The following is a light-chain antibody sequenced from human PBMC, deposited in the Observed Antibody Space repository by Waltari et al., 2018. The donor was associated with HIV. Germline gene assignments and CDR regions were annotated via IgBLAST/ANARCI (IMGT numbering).Light chain of an antibody. CDR1: SSNIGSNY. Sequence: QSVLTPPPSASGPPGQRVTISCSGSSSNIGSNYVYWYQQLPGTAPKLLIYRNNQRPSGVPDRFSGSKSGTSASLAISGLRSEDEADYYCAAWDDSLSGRWVFGGGTKLTVL. J-gene: IGLJ3*02. CDR3: AAWDDSLSGRWV. V-gene: IGLV1-47*01. CDR2: RNN.